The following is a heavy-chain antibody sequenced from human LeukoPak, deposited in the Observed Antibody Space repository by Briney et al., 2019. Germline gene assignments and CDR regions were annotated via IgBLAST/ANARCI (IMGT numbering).Heavy chain of an antibody. V-gene: IGHV3-33*01. CDR3: ARDHDYGDYIDY. J-gene: IGHJ4*02. CDR1: GFTFSSYG. Sequence: GGSLRLSCAASGFTFSSYGMHWVRQAPGKGLEWVAVIWYDGSNKYYADSVKGRFTISRDNSKNTLYLQMNSLRAEDTAVHYCARDHDYGDYIDYWGQGTLVTVSS. CDR2: IWYDGSNK. D-gene: IGHD4-17*01.